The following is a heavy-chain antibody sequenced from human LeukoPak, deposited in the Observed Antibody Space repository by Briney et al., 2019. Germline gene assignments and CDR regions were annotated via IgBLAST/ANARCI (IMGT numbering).Heavy chain of an antibody. D-gene: IGHD3-10*01. Sequence: ASVKVSCKASGYTFTSYYMHWVRQAPGQGLEWMGIINPSGGSTSYAQKFQGRVTMTRDTSTSTVYMELSSLRSEDTAVYYCAKSDCASDGCKLLNYWGQGTLVTASS. CDR3: AKSDCASDGCKLLNY. CDR2: INPSGGST. V-gene: IGHV1-46*01. CDR1: GYTFTSYY. J-gene: IGHJ4*02.